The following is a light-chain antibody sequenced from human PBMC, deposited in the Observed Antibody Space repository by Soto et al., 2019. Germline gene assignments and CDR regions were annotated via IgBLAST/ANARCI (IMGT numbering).Light chain of an antibody. V-gene: IGKV1-9*01. Sequence: DIRLTQPPSFLSASVGARVTITCRASKGITRFLPWNRQNPGKPPKLLSYAASTLQSGVPSRFSSSGAGTEFTLTSSSLQPEDFATYYCQQLKSNLITCGEGTRLEIK. J-gene: IGKJ5*01. CDR3: QQLKSNLIT. CDR1: KGITRF. CDR2: AAS.